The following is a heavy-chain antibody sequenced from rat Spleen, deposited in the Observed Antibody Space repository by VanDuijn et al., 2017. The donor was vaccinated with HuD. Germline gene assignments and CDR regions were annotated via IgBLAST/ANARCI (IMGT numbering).Heavy chain of an antibody. CDR2: ISTGGDNT. J-gene: IGHJ2*01. D-gene: IGHD1-5*01. Sequence: EVQLVESDGGLVQPGRSLKLSCAASGFTLSDYYMAWVRQAPTKGLEWIASISTGGDNTYFRDSVKGRFTLSRDNAKNTQSLQMDSLRSEDTATYYCARRSDRYNYYFDYWGQGVMVTVSS. V-gene: IGHV5S13*01. CDR3: ARRSDRYNYYFDY. CDR1: GFTLSDYY.